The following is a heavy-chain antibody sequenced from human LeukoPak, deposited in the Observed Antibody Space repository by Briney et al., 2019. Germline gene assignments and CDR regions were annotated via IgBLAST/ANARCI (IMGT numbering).Heavy chain of an antibody. CDR1: GFTFSSYS. Sequence: GGSLRLSCAASGFTFSSYSMNWVRQAPGKGLEWVSSISSSSYIYYADSVKGRFTISRDNAKNSLYLQMNSLRAEDTAVYYCARVGGDIVVVPAAIGDYWGQGTLVTVSS. J-gene: IGHJ4*02. D-gene: IGHD2-2*01. CDR2: ISSSSYI. CDR3: ARVGGDIVVVPAAIGDY. V-gene: IGHV3-21*03.